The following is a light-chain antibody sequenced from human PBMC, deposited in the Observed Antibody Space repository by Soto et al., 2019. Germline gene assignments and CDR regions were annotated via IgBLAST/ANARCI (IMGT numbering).Light chain of an antibody. CDR2: GES. J-gene: IGKJ4*01. V-gene: IGKV1-9*01. CDR1: QVVNNY. CDR3: EQLNRYPL. Sequence: DIQLTQSRSFPSAAVGYRFTITFRASQVVNNYLACYQQNPGKEPKILIYGESTLQSVVPSRFSGSVSGADFTLTISSLKPEDFATYFCEQLNRYPLFGGGTQ.